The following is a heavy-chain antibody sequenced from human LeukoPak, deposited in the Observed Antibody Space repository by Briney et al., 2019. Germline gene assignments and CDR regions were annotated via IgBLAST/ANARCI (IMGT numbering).Heavy chain of an antibody. J-gene: IGHJ4*02. D-gene: IGHD1-26*01. Sequence: SETLSLTCTVSGGSISSYYWSWIRQPPGKGLEWIGYIYYSGSTNYNPSLKSRVTISVDTSKNQFSLKLSSVTAADTAVYYCARARGGSYYARWGQGTLVTVSS. V-gene: IGHV4-59*01. CDR3: ARARGGSYYAR. CDR2: IYYSGST. CDR1: GGSISSYY.